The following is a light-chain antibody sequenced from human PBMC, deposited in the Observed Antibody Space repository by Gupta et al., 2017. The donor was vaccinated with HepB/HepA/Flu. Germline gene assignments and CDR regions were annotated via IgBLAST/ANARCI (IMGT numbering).Light chain of an antibody. CDR3: LQDYLSPWT. CDR2: TAS. J-gene: IGKJ1*01. V-gene: IGKV1-6*01. CDR1: KDIQSD. Sequence: AIQMTQSPSSLAASVGDGVTTPCRASKDIQSDLSWYQQKPGQSPKLLIYTASTLQTGVPSRFSGSGSGTDFTLTISSVQAEDVATYFCLQDYLSPWTFGQGTKVEIK.